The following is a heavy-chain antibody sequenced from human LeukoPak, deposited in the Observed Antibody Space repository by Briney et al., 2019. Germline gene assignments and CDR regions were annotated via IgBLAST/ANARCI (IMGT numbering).Heavy chain of an antibody. CDR2: INHSGGT. CDR1: GGSFSDCF. Sequence: SETLSLTCAVYGGSFSDCFWSWIRQPPGKGLEWIGNINHSGGTDYNAALKSRVTISVDTSKNQFSLKLSSVTAADTAMYYCARGRNTLVRGATKGVSFYLDYWAQGTLVTVSS. J-gene: IGHJ4*02. CDR3: ARGRNTLVRGATKGVSFYLDY. D-gene: IGHD3-10*01. V-gene: IGHV4-34*01.